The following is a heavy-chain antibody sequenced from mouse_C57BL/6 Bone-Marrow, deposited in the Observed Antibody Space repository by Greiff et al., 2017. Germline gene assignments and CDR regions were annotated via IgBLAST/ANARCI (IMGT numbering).Heavy chain of an antibody. D-gene: IGHD4-1*01. J-gene: IGHJ4*01. CDR3: ARGGTNWGYYYAMDY. V-gene: IGHV1-52*01. CDR1: GYTFTSYW. CDR2: IDPSDSET. Sequence: QVQLKQPGAELVRPGSSVKLSCKASGYTFTSYWMHWVKQRPIQGLEWIGNIDPSDSETHYNQKFKDKATLTVDKSSSTAYMRLSSLPSEDSAVYYCARGGTNWGYYYAMDYGGQGTSVTVSA.